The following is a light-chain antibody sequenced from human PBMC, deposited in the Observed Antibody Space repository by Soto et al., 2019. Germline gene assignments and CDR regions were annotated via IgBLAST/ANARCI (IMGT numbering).Light chain of an antibody. J-gene: IGKJ5*01. CDR2: GAS. CDR3: QQYGSSPLIT. V-gene: IGKV3D-15*01. CDR1: QSVSSN. Sequence: EIVMTQSPSTLSLSPFERSTLSCRASQSVSSNLAWYQQKPGQAPRLLIYGASSRATGIPARFSGSGSGTEFTLTISSLQSEDFVVYYCQQYGSSPLITFGQGTRLEIK.